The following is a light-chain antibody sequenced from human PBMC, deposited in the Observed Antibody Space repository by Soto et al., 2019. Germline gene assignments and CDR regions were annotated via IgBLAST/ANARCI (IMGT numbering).Light chain of an antibody. CDR3: CSYAGSSVWV. Sequence: QSALTQPGSVSGSPGQSVIISCTGTSSDVGGYKYVSWYQQHPGKAPKLVIYDVSERPSGVPDRCPGSKSGNTASLTISRLQAEDEADYHCCSYAGSSVWVFGGGTKLTVL. J-gene: IGLJ3*02. CDR1: SSDVGGYKY. CDR2: DVS. V-gene: IGLV2-11*01.